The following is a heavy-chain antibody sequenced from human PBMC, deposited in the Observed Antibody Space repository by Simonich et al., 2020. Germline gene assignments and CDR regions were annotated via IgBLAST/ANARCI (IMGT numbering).Heavy chain of an antibody. D-gene: IGHD3-10*01. J-gene: IGHJ4*02. CDR2: IIPNLGKA. CDR3: ARTNTMRELDTMVRGVDYFDY. Sequence: QVQLVQSGAEVKKPGSSVKVSCKASGGTFSSYAIRWVRQAPGQGLKWMRGIIPNLGKANYAQKFQVRVTITAEKSTSTAYSELSSLRSEDTAVDYCARTNTMRELDTMVRGVDYFDYWGQGTLVTVSS. CDR1: GGTFSSYA. V-gene: IGHV1-69*06.